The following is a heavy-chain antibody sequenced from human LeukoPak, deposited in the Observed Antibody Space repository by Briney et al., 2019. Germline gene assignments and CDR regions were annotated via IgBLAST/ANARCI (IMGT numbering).Heavy chain of an antibody. CDR2: VYYSGST. CDR1: GGSVSSGSYY. Sequence: SETLSLTCTVSGGSVSSGSYYWSWIRQPPGKGLEWIGYVYYSGSTNYNPSLKSRVTISLDASKNQFSLKLSSVTAADTAVYYCARDNYHEGAFDVWGQGTMVTVSS. CDR3: ARDNYHEGAFDV. J-gene: IGHJ3*01. V-gene: IGHV4-61*01. D-gene: IGHD3-22*01.